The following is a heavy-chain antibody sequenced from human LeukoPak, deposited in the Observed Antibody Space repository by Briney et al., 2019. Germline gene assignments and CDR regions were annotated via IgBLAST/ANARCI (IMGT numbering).Heavy chain of an antibody. CDR1: GGSFSGYY. Sequence: KSSETLSLTCAVYGGSFSGYYWSWIRQPPGKGLEWIGEINHSGSTNYNPSLKSRVTISVDTSKNQFSLKLSSVTAADTAVYYCARLPKTLRFPDYYYYMDVWGKGTTVTVSS. V-gene: IGHV4-34*01. D-gene: IGHD3-3*01. CDR2: INHSGST. J-gene: IGHJ6*03. CDR3: ARLPKTLRFPDYYYYMDV.